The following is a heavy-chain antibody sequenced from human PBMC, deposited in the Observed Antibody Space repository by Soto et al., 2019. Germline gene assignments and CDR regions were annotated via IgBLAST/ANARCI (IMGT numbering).Heavy chain of an antibody. D-gene: IGHD3-3*01. CDR1: GFTFSSYS. Sequence: PGGSLRLSCAASGFTFSSYSISWVRQAPGKGLEWVSAISGSGASTYYADSVRGRFTISRDNSRNTLYLQMNSLRAEDTAVYYCAKDSTSTIFGVVPNWGQGTLVTVCS. V-gene: IGHV3-23*01. J-gene: IGHJ4*02. CDR2: ISGSGAST. CDR3: AKDSTSTIFGVVPN.